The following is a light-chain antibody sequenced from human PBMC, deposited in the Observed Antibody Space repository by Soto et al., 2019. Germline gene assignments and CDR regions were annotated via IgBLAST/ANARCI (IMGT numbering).Light chain of an antibody. CDR2: GAS. Sequence: EIVLTQSPGTLSLSPGERATLSCRANQRISSRYLAWYQQKPGQAPRLLISGASTRATGIPDRFSGSGSGTDIPLTISRLEPEDCAMYFCQRYGSSPPFTFGQGTKVEI. CDR3: QRYGSSPPFT. V-gene: IGKV3-20*01. CDR1: QRISSRY. J-gene: IGKJ2*01.